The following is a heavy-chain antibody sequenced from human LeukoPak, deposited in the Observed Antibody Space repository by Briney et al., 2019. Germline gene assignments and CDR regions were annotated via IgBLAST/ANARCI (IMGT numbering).Heavy chain of an antibody. J-gene: IGHJ6*03. CDR2: ISGSGGST. D-gene: IGHD2-15*01. CDR1: GFSFSSYA. CDR3: AKKGLGLGYYYYYMDV. V-gene: IGHV3-23*01. Sequence: GGSLRLSCATSGFSFSSYAMSWVRQAPGKGLESVSAISGSGGSTYYADSVKGRFTISRDNSKNTLYLQMNSLRAEDTAVYYCAKKGLGLGYYYYYMDVWGKGTTVTVSS.